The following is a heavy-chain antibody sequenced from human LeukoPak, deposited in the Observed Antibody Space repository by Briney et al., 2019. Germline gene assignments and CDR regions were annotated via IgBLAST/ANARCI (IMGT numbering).Heavy chain of an antibody. Sequence: GGSLRLSCAASGFTFNSYAMSWVRQAPGKGLEWVSTISGGGGRTWYADSVKGRFTISRDNSKNTVDVQLNSLRAEDTAVYYCAKFRGSEITAIDSWGQGTLVTVSS. D-gene: IGHD1-14*01. J-gene: IGHJ4*02. CDR1: GFTFNSYA. V-gene: IGHV3-23*01. CDR3: AKFRGSEITAIDS. CDR2: ISGGGGRT.